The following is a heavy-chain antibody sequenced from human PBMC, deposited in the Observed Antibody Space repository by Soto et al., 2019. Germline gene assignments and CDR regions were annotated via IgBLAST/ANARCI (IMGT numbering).Heavy chain of an antibody. CDR2: ISAYNGNT. Sequence: ASVKVSCKASGYTFTSYGISWVRQAPGQGLEWVGWISAYNGNTNYAQKLQGRVTMTTDTSTSTAYMELRSLRSDDTAVYYCARTAPDTYDCWSGPNTPDAFDIWGQGTMVIGSS. V-gene: IGHV1-18*01. CDR3: ARTAPDTYDCWSGPNTPDAFDI. CDR1: GYTFTSYG. J-gene: IGHJ3*02. D-gene: IGHD3-3*01.